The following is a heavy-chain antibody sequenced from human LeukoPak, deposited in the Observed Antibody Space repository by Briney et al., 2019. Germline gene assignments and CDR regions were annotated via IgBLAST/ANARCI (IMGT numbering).Heavy chain of an antibody. D-gene: IGHD3-22*01. CDR3: ARRSYYDSTRYFPY. CDR1: GFTISSNY. CDR2: IHHSGST. J-gene: IGHJ4*02. V-gene: IGHV4-4*02. Sequence: GSLRLSCAASGFTISSNYLSWVRQAPGKGLEWIGEIHHSGSTNYDPSLRGRVTISVDKSKKQFSLNLSSVTAADTAVYYCARRSYYDSTRYFPYWGQGTLVTVSS.